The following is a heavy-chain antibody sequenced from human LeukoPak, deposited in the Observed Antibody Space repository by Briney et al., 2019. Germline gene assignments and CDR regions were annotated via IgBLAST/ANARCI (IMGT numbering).Heavy chain of an antibody. J-gene: IGHJ6*02. CDR2: IIGSGGST. Sequence: SGGSLRLSCAASGFTFSSYAMSWVRQAPGKGLEWVSAIIGSGGSTYYADSVKGRFTISRDNSKNTLYLQMNSLRAEDTAVYYCAKKSYFWSGYPPLGMDVWGQGTTVTVSS. CDR3: AKKSYFWSGYPPLGMDV. V-gene: IGHV3-23*01. CDR1: GFTFSSYA. D-gene: IGHD3-3*01.